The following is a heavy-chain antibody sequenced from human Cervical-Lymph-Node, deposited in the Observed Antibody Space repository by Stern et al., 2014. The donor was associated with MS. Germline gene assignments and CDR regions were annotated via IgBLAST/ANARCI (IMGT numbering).Heavy chain of an antibody. V-gene: IGHV4-61*02. Sequence: QVQLQESGPGLVKPSQTLSLTCTVSSASISRGSYYWSWIRQPAGKGLEWIGRIYSSENTNYNPPLKRRVTIPVDTSKNQFSLNLPSVTAADTAVYYCARQSQWLARGAFDIWGQGTLVTVSS. CDR3: ARQSQWLARGAFDI. CDR2: IYSSENT. J-gene: IGHJ3*02. D-gene: IGHD6-19*01. CDR1: SASISRGSYY.